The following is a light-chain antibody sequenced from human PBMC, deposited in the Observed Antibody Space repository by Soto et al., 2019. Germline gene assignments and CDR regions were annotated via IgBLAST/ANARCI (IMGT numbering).Light chain of an antibody. CDR2: DVT. CDR3: CSYTDIALDVV. V-gene: IGLV2-14*01. J-gene: IGLJ2*01. Sequence: QSALTQPASVSGSPGQSITISCTGTSSDIGDYDYVSWYQHLPGKAPKLLIFDVTHRSSGVSDRFSGSKSGNTASLTISGVRPEDEADYYCCSYTDIALDVVFGGGTKVTVL. CDR1: SSDIGDYDY.